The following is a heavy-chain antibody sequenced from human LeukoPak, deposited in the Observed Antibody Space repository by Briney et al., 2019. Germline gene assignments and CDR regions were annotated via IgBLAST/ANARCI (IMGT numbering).Heavy chain of an antibody. CDR1: GGSISSGGYY. V-gene: IGHV4-31*03. J-gene: IGHJ6*02. CDR3: ARDKGGNPHYYYGMDV. CDR2: VYYSGST. Sequence: SQTLSLTCTVSGGSISSGGYYWSWIRQHPGKGLEWIGYVYYSGSTYYNPSLKSRVTISVDTSKNQFSLKLSSVTAADTAVYYCARDKGGNPHYYYGMDVWGQGTTVTVSS. D-gene: IGHD4-23*01.